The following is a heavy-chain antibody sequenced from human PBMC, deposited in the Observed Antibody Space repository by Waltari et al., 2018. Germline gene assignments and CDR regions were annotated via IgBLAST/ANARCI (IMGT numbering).Heavy chain of an antibody. Sequence: QLQESGPGLLKPSATLSLTCTVSGGSISNNYWGWIRQPPGKGLEWIGNIYYSGSAYYKPSLKSRVAMSVDMSKNQFSLQLSSVTAADTAVYYCARSSRGYSDSAGLHDAFDVWGQGILVTVSS. D-gene: IGHD3-22*01. CDR1: GGSISNNY. CDR2: IYYSGSA. J-gene: IGHJ3*01. V-gene: IGHV4-59*04. CDR3: ARSSRGYSDSAGLHDAFDV.